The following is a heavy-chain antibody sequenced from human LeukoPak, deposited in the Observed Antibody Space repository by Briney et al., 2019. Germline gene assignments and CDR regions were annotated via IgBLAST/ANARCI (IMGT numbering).Heavy chain of an antibody. CDR1: GFSVSSNY. V-gene: IGHV3-53*01. D-gene: IGHD5-24*01. J-gene: IGHJ4*02. CDR3: ASRMAD. Sequence: GGSLRLSCTASGFSVSSNYMSWVRQAPGKGLEWISVIYSGGSTSYADSVKGRFTISRDNSKNTVYLQMNSLRVEDTAVYYCASRMADWGQGTLVTVSS. CDR2: IYSGGST.